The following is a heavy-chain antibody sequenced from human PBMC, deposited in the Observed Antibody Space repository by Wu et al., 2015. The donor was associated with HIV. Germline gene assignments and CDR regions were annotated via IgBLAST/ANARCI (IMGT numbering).Heavy chain of an antibody. Sequence: QVQLVQSGAEVKKPGASVKVSCKASGYTFTGFYIHWVRQAPGQGLEWMGWINPNSGGTNYAHKFLGRVTMTRDTTISTAYIELSRLTSDDTAMYYCARDELFRVDDAFDLWGQGTLVTVSS. J-gene: IGHJ3*01. CDR3: ARDELFRVDDAFDL. V-gene: IGHV1-2*02. CDR1: GYTFTGFY. CDR2: INPNSGGT. D-gene: IGHD3-10*01.